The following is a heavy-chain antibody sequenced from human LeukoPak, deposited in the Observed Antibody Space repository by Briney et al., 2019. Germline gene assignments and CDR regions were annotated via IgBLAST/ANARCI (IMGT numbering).Heavy chain of an antibody. CDR2: IYYSGST. Sequence: KPSETLSLTCTVSGGSISSYYWSWIRQPPGKGLEWIGYIYYSGSTNYNPSLKSRVTISVDTSKNQFSLKLSSVTAADTAVYYCARGLDYYDSSGYWYYFDYWGQGTLVTVSS. CDR3: ARGLDYYDSSGYWYYFDY. CDR1: GGSISSYY. D-gene: IGHD3-22*01. V-gene: IGHV4-59*01. J-gene: IGHJ4*02.